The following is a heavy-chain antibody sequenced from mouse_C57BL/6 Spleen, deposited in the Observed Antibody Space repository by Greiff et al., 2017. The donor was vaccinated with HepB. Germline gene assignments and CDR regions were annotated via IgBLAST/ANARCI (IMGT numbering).Heavy chain of an antibody. D-gene: IGHD4-1*01. CDR3: ARLTGNYFDY. Sequence: QVQLQQPGAELVRPGSSVKLSCKASGYTFTSYWMDWVKQRPGQGLEWIGNIYPSDSETHYNQKFKDKATLTVDKSSSTAYMQLSSLTSEDSAVYYCARLTGNYFDYWGQGTTLTVSS. J-gene: IGHJ2*01. V-gene: IGHV1-61*01. CDR2: IYPSDSET. CDR1: GYTFTSYW.